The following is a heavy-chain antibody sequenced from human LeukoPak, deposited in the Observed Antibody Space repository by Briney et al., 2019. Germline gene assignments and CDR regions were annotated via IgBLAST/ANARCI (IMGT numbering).Heavy chain of an antibody. CDR2: TYYSGST. Sequence: SETLSLTCTVSGGSISSYYWSWIRQPPGKGLEWIGYTYYSGSTNYNPSLKSRVTISVDTSKNQFSLKLSSVTAADTAVYYCARETVGATGFDYWGQGTLVTVSS. J-gene: IGHJ4*02. CDR3: ARETVGATGFDY. D-gene: IGHD1-26*01. V-gene: IGHV4-59*01. CDR1: GGSISSYY.